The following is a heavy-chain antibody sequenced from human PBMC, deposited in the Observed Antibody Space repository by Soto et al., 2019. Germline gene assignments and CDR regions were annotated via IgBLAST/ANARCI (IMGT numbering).Heavy chain of an antibody. CDR1: GFTFSNYW. D-gene: IGHD1-26*01. V-gene: IGHV3-74*01. Sequence: AQLVESGGGLVQPGGSLRLSCAASGFTFSNYWMHWVRQVPGQGPVWVSRLNRDGSRTDYADSVRGRFTIFRDNARNTLYLQMNSLRAEDTAMYYCARDLGGAGSYWGQGTPVTVSS. CDR2: LNRDGSRT. CDR3: ARDLGGAGSY. J-gene: IGHJ4*02.